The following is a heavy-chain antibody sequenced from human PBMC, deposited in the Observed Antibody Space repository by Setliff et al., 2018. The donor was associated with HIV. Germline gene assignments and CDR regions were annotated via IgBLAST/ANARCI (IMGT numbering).Heavy chain of an antibody. J-gene: IGHJ5*01. V-gene: IGHV4-39*07. Sequence: SETLSLSCTVSGGSISSSSYYWGWIRQPPGKGLEWIGSIYYSGSTYYNQSLKSRVTISVDTSNNQFSLRMNSVTAADTAVYYCATDTSISWFYHWGQGTLVTVSS. D-gene: IGHD1-1*01. CDR1: GGSISSSSYY. CDR2: IYYSGST. CDR3: ATDTSISWFYH.